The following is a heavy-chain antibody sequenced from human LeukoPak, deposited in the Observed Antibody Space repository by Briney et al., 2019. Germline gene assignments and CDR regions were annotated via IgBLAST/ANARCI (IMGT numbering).Heavy chain of an antibody. CDR1: GFTFSTYA. CDR2: ISGSGGST. V-gene: IGHV3-23*01. CDR3: ATRRLVDTTIIEGRCVDH. D-gene: IGHD5-18*01. J-gene: IGHJ4*02. Sequence: GGSLRLSCAASGFTFSTYAMSWVRQAPGKGLEWVSGISGSGGSTYYTDSVKGRFTISRDNSKSTLYLQMNSLRAEDTAIYYCATRRLVDTTIIEGRCVDHWGQGTLVTVSS.